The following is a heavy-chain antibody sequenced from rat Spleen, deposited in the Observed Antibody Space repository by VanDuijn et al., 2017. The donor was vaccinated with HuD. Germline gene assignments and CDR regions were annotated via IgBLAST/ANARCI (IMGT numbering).Heavy chain of an antibody. CDR3: ARRHYGYTDYFDY. J-gene: IGHJ2*01. V-gene: IGHV5-25*01. CDR1: GFTFSTFP. Sequence: EVQLVESGGGLVQPGRSLKLSCAASGFTFSTFPMAWVRQAPKMGLEWVASISSGGGDTYYRDSVKGRFTISRDNAKSTLSLQMDSLRSEDTATYYCARRHYGYTDYFDYWGQGVMVTVSS. D-gene: IGHD1-6*01. CDR2: ISSGGGDT.